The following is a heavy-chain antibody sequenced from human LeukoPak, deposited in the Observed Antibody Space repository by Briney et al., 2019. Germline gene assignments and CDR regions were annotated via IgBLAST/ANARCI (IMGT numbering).Heavy chain of an antibody. J-gene: IGHJ4*02. CDR1: GFTFSSYW. Sequence: GRSLRLSCAASGFTFSSYWMSWVRQAPGKGLEWVANINQDGSEKYYVDSVKGRFTISRDNAKNSLYLQMSSLRAEDTALYYCASRSSVAASGPGWGQGTLVTVSS. CDR3: ASRSSVAASGPG. D-gene: IGHD2-15*01. CDR2: INQDGSEK. V-gene: IGHV3-7*01.